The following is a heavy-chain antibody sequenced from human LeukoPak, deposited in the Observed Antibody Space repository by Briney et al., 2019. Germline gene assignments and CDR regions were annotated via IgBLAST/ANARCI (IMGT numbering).Heavy chain of an antibody. D-gene: IGHD3-22*01. Sequence: SETLSLTCTVSGGSVSSGSYYWSWIRQPPGKGLEWIGYIYYSGSTNYNPSLKSRVTISVDTSKNQFSLKLSSVTAEDTAVYYCARDLAYDSSGYLTLVDHWGQGTLVTVSS. V-gene: IGHV4-61*01. CDR1: GGSVSSGSYY. CDR3: ARDLAYDSSGYLTLVDH. CDR2: IYYSGST. J-gene: IGHJ4*02.